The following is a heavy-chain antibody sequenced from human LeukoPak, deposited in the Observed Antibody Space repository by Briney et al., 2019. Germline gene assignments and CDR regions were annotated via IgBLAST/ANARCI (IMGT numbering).Heavy chain of an antibody. CDR1: GFTFSSYG. V-gene: IGHV3-30*18. Sequence: PGGSLRLSCAASGFTFSSYGMHWVRQAPGKGLEWVAVISYDGSNKYYTDSVKGRFTISRDNSKNTLYLQMNSLRAEDTAVYYCANGEEEYYYDSSGYYPNRWGQGTLVTVSS. CDR2: ISYDGSNK. CDR3: ANGEEEYYYDSSGYYPNR. D-gene: IGHD3-22*01. J-gene: IGHJ4*02.